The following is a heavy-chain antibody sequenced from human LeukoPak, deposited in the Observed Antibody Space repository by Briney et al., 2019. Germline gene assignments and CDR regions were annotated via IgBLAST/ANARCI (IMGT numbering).Heavy chain of an antibody. Sequence: PGGSLRLSCAASGFTFSDYAITWVRQAPGRGLQWVSIISDDGGVTHYADSVKGRFTISRDDSKDTLYLQMRSLRAEDTALYYCAKARGVEVPTGSRNFGSWGQGTLVTVSS. CDR2: ISDDGGVT. CDR3: AKARGVEVPTGSRNFGS. D-gene: IGHD1-1*01. CDR1: GFTFSDYA. V-gene: IGHV3-23*01. J-gene: IGHJ4*02.